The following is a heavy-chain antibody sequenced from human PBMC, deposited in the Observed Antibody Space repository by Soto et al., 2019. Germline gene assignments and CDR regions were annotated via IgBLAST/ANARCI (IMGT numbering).Heavy chain of an antibody. CDR1: GGTFSSYA. Sequence: SVKVSCKASGGTFSSYAISWVRQAPGQGLEWMGGIIPIFGAANYAQKFQVSVTMTRDTSTNTVYLEVSSLRSEDTAVYYCARDRDAAMAHFYYYGMDVWGQGTTVTVSS. D-gene: IGHD5-18*01. J-gene: IGHJ6*02. CDR3: ARDRDAAMAHFYYYGMDV. CDR2: IIPIFGAA. V-gene: IGHV1-69*05.